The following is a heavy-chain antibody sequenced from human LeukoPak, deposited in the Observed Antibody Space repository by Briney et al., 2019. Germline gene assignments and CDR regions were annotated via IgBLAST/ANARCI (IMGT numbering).Heavy chain of an antibody. Sequence: PGGSLRLSCAASGFTFSIYGMHWVRQAPGKGLEWVTFIRSDGSKTHYADSVKSRFTISRDNSKNTLYLQMNSLRAEDTAVYYCAKEIYGDSTGGRFQHWGQGTLVIVSS. CDR2: IRSDGSKT. V-gene: IGHV3-30*02. J-gene: IGHJ1*01. CDR3: AKEIYGDSTGGRFQH. D-gene: IGHD4-17*01. CDR1: GFTFSIYG.